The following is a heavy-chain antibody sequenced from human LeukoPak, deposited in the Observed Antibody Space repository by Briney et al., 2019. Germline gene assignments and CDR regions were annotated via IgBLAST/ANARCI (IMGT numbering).Heavy chain of an antibody. CDR3: ARRYSSGWFGDPTNTYYFDY. CDR1: GFTFSSYA. Sequence: GGSLRLSCAASGFTFSSYAMSWVRQAPGKGLEWVSAISGSGGSTYYADSVKGRFTISRDNSKNTLYLQMNSLRAEDTAVYYCARRYSSGWFGDPTNTYYFDYWGQGTLVTVSS. J-gene: IGHJ4*02. D-gene: IGHD6-19*01. V-gene: IGHV3-23*01. CDR2: ISGSGGST.